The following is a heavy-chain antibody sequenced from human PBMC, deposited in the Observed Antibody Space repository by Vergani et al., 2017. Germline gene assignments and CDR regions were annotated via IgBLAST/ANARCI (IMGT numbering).Heavy chain of an antibody. J-gene: IGHJ4*02. Sequence: EVQLVQSGAEVKKPGESLRISCKGSGYSFTSYWISWVRQMPGKGLEWMGRIDPSDSYTNYSPSFQGHVTISADKSISTVYLQWSSLKASDTAMYYCASFLYLGVDPVCWGQGTLVTVSS. D-gene: IGHD3-3*01. V-gene: IGHV5-10-1*03. CDR2: IDPSDSYT. CDR1: GYSFTSYW. CDR3: ASFLYLGVDPVC.